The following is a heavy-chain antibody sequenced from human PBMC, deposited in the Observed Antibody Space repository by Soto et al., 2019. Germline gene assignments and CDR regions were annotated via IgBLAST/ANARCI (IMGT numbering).Heavy chain of an antibody. V-gene: IGHV3-30-3*01. CDR1: GFTFSNYA. J-gene: IGHJ6*02. CDR2: ISYDGNNK. D-gene: IGHD1-1*01. Sequence: QVQLVESGGGVVPPGRSLRLSCGASGFTFSNYAMYWVRQAPGKVLEWVAVISYDGNNKYYADSVKGRFTISRDNSKNTLYLQMNSLRAEDTAVYYCARAGCDVGTCDTLLGLCYGMDVWGQGTTVTVSS. CDR3: ARAGCDVGTCDTLLGLCYGMDV.